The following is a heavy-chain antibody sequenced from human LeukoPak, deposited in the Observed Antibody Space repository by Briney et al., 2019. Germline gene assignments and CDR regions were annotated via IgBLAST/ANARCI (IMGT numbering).Heavy chain of an antibody. CDR2: IYTSGST. D-gene: IGHD3-3*01. V-gene: IGHV4-61*02. CDR1: GGSISSGSYY. Sequence: SETLSLTCTVSGGSISSGSYYWSWIRQPAGKGLEWIGRIYTSGSTNYNPSLKSRVTISVDTSKNQFSLKLSSVTAADTAVYYCARRPRITIFGVVIPQAHYFDYWGQGTLVTVSS. CDR3: ARRPRITIFGVVIPQAHYFDY. J-gene: IGHJ4*02.